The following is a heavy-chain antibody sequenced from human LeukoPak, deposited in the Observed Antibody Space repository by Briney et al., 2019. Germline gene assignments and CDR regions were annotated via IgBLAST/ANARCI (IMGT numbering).Heavy chain of an antibody. CDR1: GFTSSGYA. J-gene: IGHJ4*02. Sequence: GGSLRLSCAASGFTSSGYAMHWVRQAPGKGQEWVAVISYDGSNEYYADSVKGRFTISRDNSKNTLYLQMNSLSVEDTAVYYCARVGYYASGPFSYFDYWGQGTLVTVSS. D-gene: IGHD3-10*01. V-gene: IGHV3-30-3*01. CDR2: ISYDGSNE. CDR3: ARVGYYASGPFSYFDY.